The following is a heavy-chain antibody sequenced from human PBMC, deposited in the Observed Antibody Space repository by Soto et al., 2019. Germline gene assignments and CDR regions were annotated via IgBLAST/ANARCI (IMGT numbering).Heavy chain of an antibody. CDR2: IYYSGST. Sequence: QVQLQESGPGLVKPSETLSLTCTVSGGSISSYYWSWIRQPPGKGLEWIGYIYYSGSTNYNPSLKCRVTISVDTSKNQFSLKLSSVTAADTAVYYCARHEEEVVVAATLWFDPWGQGTLVTVSS. CDR3: ARHEEEVVVAATLWFDP. D-gene: IGHD2-15*01. V-gene: IGHV4-59*08. CDR1: GGSISSYY. J-gene: IGHJ5*02.